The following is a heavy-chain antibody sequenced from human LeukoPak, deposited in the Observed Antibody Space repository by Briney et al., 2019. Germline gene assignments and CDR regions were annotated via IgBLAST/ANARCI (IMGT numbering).Heavy chain of an antibody. Sequence: ASVKVSCKASGYTFTDYYMHWVRQAPGQGLEWMGWINPNSGGTNYAQKFQGRVTMTRDTSISTAYMELSRLRSDDTAVYYCAKTTEGDYYDFWSGYYPYYFDYWGQGTLVTVSS. D-gene: IGHD3-3*01. J-gene: IGHJ4*02. CDR1: GYTFTDYY. V-gene: IGHV1-2*02. CDR2: INPNSGGT. CDR3: AKTTEGDYYDFWSGYYPYYFDY.